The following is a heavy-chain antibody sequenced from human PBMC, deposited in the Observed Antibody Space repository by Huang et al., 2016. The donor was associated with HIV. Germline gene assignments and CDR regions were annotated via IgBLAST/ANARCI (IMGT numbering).Heavy chain of an antibody. CDR3: AKESRWFSDFDY. D-gene: IGHD2-15*01. Sequence: QVHLVESGGGVVQPGGSLRLSCAASGFKLSGFGMHWVRQAPGKGLECVAVISYDGRSQFYTDSVKGRFTISRDNSDNTLSLQMKGLRPDDTAVYYCAKESRWFSDFDYWGQGVLVSVSS. J-gene: IGHJ4*02. V-gene: IGHV3-30*18. CDR2: ISYDGRSQ. CDR1: GFKLSGFG.